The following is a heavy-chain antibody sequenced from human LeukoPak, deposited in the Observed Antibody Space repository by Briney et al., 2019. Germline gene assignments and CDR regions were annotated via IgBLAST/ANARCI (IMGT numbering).Heavy chain of an antibody. V-gene: IGHV3-7*01. Sequence: PGGSLRLSCAASGFTFSSYWMSWVRQAPGKGLEWVANIKQDGSEKYYVDSVKGRFTISRDNAKNSLYLQMNSLRAEDTAVYYCAGSITMTAEYFQHWGQGTLVTVSS. D-gene: IGHD3-22*01. J-gene: IGHJ1*01. CDR1: GFTFSSYW. CDR2: IKQDGSEK. CDR3: AGSITMTAEYFQH.